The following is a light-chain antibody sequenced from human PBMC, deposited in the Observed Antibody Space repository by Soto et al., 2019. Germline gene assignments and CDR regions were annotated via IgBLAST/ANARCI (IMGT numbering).Light chain of an antibody. Sequence: EIVLTQYPGTLSLSPGERATLSCRASQSVSSNYLAWYQQKPGQAPRLLFYGASNRATGLPDRFGGSGSGTDFPLTISGLEPEDFAVYYCQQYGTSTLTFGGGTKVDI. J-gene: IGKJ4*01. V-gene: IGKV3-20*01. CDR1: QSVSSNY. CDR3: QQYGTSTLT. CDR2: GAS.